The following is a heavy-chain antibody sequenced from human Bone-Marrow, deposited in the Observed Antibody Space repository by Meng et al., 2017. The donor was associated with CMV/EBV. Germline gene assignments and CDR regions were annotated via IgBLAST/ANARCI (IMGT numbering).Heavy chain of an antibody. CDR1: GFTFSSYA. D-gene: IGHD3-3*01. V-gene: IGHV3-21*01. CDR3: ARDPTIFPPRNLDY. CDR2: ISSSSSYI. J-gene: IGHJ4*02. Sequence: GESLKISCAASGFTFSSYAMSWVRQAPGKGLEWVSSISSSSSYIYYADSVKGRFTISRDNAKNSLYLQMNSLRAEDTAVYYCARDPTIFPPRNLDYWGQGTLVTVSS.